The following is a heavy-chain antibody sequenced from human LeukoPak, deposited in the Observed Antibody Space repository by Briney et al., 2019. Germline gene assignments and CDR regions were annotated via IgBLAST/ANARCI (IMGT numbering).Heavy chain of an antibody. CDR3: ARFPYYYDSSGYYSDY. CDR1: GYSISSGYY. V-gene: IGHV4-38-2*01. D-gene: IGHD3-22*01. J-gene: IGHJ4*02. Sequence: SETLSLTCAVSGYSISSGYYWGWIRQPPGKGLEWIGSIYYSGSTYYNPSLKSRVTISVDTSKNQFSLKLSSVTAADTAVYYCARFPYYYDSSGYYSDYWGQGTLVTVSS. CDR2: IYYSGST.